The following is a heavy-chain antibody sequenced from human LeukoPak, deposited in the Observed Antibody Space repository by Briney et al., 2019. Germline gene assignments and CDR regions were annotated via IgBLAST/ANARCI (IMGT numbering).Heavy chain of an antibody. D-gene: IGHD6-13*01. J-gene: IGHJ6*02. CDR3: ARGLRVWQQRYGMDV. Sequence: ASVKVSCKASGYTFTSYAMNWVRQAPGQGLEWMGWINTNTGNPTYAQGFTGRFVFSLDTSVSTAYLQISSLKAEDTAVYYCARGLRVWQQRYGMDVWGQGTTVTVSS. CDR2: INTNTGNP. CDR1: GYTFTSYA. V-gene: IGHV7-4-1*02.